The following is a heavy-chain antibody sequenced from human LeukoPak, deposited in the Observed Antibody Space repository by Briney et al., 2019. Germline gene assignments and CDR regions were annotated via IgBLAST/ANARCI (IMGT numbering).Heavy chain of an antibody. CDR3: ARDDPSIVRGVIIELFDY. V-gene: IGHV1-2*02. D-gene: IGHD3-10*01. Sequence: GASVKVSCKASGYTFTDYYMHWVRQAPGQGLEWMGWINPNSGGTNYAQKFQGGVTMTRDTSISTAYMELGRLRSDDTAVYYCARDDPSIVRGVIIELFDYWGQGTLVTVSS. CDR1: GYTFTDYY. J-gene: IGHJ4*02. CDR2: INPNSGGT.